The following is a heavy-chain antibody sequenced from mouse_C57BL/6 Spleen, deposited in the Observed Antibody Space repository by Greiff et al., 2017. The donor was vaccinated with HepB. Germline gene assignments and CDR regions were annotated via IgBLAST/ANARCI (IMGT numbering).Heavy chain of an antibody. CDR2: IWGDGST. J-gene: IGHJ2*01. D-gene: IGHD1-1*01. Sequence: QVQLKESGPGLVAPSQRLSITCTVSGFSFTSYGVSWVRQPPGKGLEWLGVIWGDGSTNYHSALISRLSISKDNSKSQVFLKLNSLQTDDTATYYCAILITTVVATHFDYWGQGTTLTVSS. CDR3: AILITTVVATHFDY. V-gene: IGHV2-3*01. CDR1: GFSFTSYG.